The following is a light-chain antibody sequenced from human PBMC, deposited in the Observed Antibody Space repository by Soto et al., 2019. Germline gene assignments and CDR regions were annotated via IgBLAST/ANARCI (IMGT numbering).Light chain of an antibody. CDR2: GAS. CDR1: QSVTTR. CDR3: QQYGGSPIT. J-gene: IGKJ5*01. V-gene: IGKV3-20*01. Sequence: EIVLPQSPGPLSLYEGERVTLSCRASQSVTTRLAWYQHKPGQAPRLLMSGASSRASGVPVRFSGSGSGKDFTLTISRLETEDVALYYCQQYGGSPITFCLGTRLEIK.